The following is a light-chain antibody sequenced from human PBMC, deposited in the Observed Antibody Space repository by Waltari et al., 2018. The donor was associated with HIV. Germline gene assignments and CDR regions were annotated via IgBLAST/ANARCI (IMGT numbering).Light chain of an antibody. Sequence: SYELTQPPSVSVSPGQTASITCSGDKLGDKYACWYQQKPGQSPGLVIYQESKRPSGIPERFSGSNSGNTATLTISGTQAMDEADYYCQAWDSSTVVFGGGTKLTVL. CDR3: QAWDSSTVV. CDR1: KLGDKY. CDR2: QES. V-gene: IGLV3-1*01. J-gene: IGLJ2*01.